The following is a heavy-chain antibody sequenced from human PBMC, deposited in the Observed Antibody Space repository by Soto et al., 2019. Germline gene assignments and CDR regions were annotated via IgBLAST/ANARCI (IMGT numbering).Heavy chain of an antibody. Sequence: GGSLRLSCAASGFTFSSYEMNWVRQAPGKGLEWVSYISSSGSTIYYADSVKGRFTISRDNAKNSLYLQMNSLRAEDTAVYYCARARGIGINWFDPWGQGTLVTVS. CDR3: ARARGIGINWFDP. CDR1: GFTFSSYE. J-gene: IGHJ5*02. V-gene: IGHV3-48*03. CDR2: ISSSGSTI. D-gene: IGHD3-10*01.